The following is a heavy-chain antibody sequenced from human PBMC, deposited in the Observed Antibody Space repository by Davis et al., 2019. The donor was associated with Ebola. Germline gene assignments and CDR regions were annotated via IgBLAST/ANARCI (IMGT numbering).Heavy chain of an antibody. CDR1: GFTFNINW. V-gene: IGHV3-7*01. CDR3: ARGGSRGGDY. J-gene: IGHJ4*02. CDR2: IKEDGSEK. Sequence: GESLKISCAASGFTFNINWMSWVRQAPGKGLEWVAIIKEDGSEKNYVDSVKGRFTISRDNAKNSLYLQMNSLRVDDTAVYYCARGGSRGGDYWGQGTLATVSS. D-gene: IGHD3-16*01.